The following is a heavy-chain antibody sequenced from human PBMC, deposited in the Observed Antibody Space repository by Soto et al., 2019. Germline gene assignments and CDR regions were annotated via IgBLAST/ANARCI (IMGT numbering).Heavy chain of an antibody. Sequence: GSLRLSCAASGFTFSSYGMHWVRQAPGKGLEWVAVISYDGSNKYYADSVKGRFTISRDNSKNTLYLQMNSLRAEDTAVYYCAKDVNWNPRYYYPGMDVWGQGTTVTVSS. CDR3: AKDVNWNPRYYYPGMDV. CDR1: GFTFSSYG. J-gene: IGHJ6*02. D-gene: IGHD1-20*01. V-gene: IGHV3-30*18. CDR2: ISYDGSNK.